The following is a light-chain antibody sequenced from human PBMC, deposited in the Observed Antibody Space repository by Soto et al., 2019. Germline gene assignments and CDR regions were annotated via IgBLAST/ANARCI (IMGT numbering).Light chain of an antibody. Sequence: DIVMTQSPGSLAVSLGERATINCKSSQSVLYSSNNKNYLAWYQQRPGEPPKLLIYWASTRESGVPARFSVSGSGTDFTLTITSLQAEDVAVYYYQQYESTPPTFGQGTKLEIK. CDR3: QQYESTPPT. V-gene: IGKV4-1*01. J-gene: IGKJ2*01. CDR1: QSVLYSSNNKNY. CDR2: WAS.